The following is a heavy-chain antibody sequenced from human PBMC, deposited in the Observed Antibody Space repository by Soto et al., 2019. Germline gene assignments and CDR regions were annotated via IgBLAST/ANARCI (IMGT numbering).Heavy chain of an antibody. J-gene: IGHJ3*02. Sequence: SETLSLTCTVSGGSISSYYWSWIRQPPGKGLEWIGYIYYSGSTNYNPSLKSRVTISVDTSKNQFSLKLSSVTAADTAVYYCARGSMVRGPTAPPAAFDIWGQGTMVTV. V-gene: IGHV4-59*01. D-gene: IGHD3-10*01. CDR1: GGSISSYY. CDR3: ARGSMVRGPTAPPAAFDI. CDR2: IYYSGST.